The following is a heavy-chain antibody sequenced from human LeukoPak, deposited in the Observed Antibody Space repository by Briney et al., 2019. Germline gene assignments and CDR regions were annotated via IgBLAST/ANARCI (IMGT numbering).Heavy chain of an antibody. CDR2: MSGGGDSD. Sequence: GGSLRLSCAASGFTFTSYAMSWVRQTPGKGLEWVASMSGGGDSDYYADSVKGRFTISRDNSKNTLYLQMNSLRAEDTAVYYCAKDHYRGPWFDPWGQGTLVPVSS. CDR1: GFTFTSYA. CDR3: AKDHYRGPWFDP. J-gene: IGHJ5*02. D-gene: IGHD4-11*01. V-gene: IGHV3-23*01.